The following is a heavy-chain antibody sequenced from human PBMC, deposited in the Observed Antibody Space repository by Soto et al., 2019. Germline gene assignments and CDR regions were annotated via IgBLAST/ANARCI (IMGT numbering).Heavy chain of an antibody. J-gene: IGHJ4*02. V-gene: IGHV2-5*01. CDR1: GFSLSTSGVG. CDR3: AHRLRAFLFDY. CDR2: IYWNDDK. Sequence: QITLKESGPTLVKPTQTLTLTCTFSGFSLSTSGVGVGWIRQPPGKALEWLALIYWNDDKRYSPSLKSRLTITKDTSKKQAVLTMTNMDPVDTATYYCAHRLRAFLFDYWGQGTLVTVSS.